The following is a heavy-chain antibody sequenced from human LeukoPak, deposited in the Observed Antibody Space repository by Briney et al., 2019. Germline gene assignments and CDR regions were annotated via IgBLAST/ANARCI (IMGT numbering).Heavy chain of an antibody. CDR3: ARPAAMGNYYYYYMDV. V-gene: IGHV3-23*01. J-gene: IGHJ6*03. Sequence: GGSLRLSCAASGFTFSSYAMSWVRQAPGKGLEWVSAISGSGGSTYYAGSVKGRFTISRDNSKNTLYLQMNSLRAEDTAVYYCARPAAMGNYYYYYMDVWGKGTTVTVSS. D-gene: IGHD2-2*01. CDR2: ISGSGGST. CDR1: GFTFSSYA.